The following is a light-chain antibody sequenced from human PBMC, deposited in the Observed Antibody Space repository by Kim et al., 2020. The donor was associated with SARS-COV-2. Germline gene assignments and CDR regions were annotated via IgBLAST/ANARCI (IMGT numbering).Light chain of an antibody. J-gene: IGLJ3*02. V-gene: IGLV1-47*01. CDR1: SATIDCNY. Sequence: GKRVAISCSGSSATIDCNYVSWYQQRPGTAPTLLIYRDNQRPSGVSDRFSGSMSGSSTSPSIAVLRSEDEAVDYCSAWDYSLSDSVFGGGTKLTVL. CDR3: SAWDYSLSDSV. CDR2: RDN.